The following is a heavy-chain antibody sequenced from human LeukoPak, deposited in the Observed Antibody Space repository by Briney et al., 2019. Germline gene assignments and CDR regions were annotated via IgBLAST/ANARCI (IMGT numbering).Heavy chain of an antibody. V-gene: IGHV4-31*03. D-gene: IGHD6-13*01. CDR3: ARLLYSSSWYLMSGAFDI. Sequence: SSETLSLTCTVSGGSISSGGYYWSWIRQHPGKGLEWIGYIYYSGSTYYNPSLKSRVTISVDTSKNQFSLKLSSVTAADTAVYYCARLLYSSSWYLMSGAFDIWGQGTMVTVSS. CDR2: IYYSGST. J-gene: IGHJ3*02. CDR1: GGSISSGGYY.